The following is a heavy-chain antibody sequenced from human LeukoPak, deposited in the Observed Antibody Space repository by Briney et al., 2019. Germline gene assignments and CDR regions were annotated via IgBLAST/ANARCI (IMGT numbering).Heavy chain of an antibody. CDR2: ISAYNGNT. Sequence: GASVKVSCKASGGTFTSYGISWVRQAPGQGLEWMGWISAYNGNTNYAQELQGRVTMTTDTSTSTAYMELRSLRSDDTAVYYCARGGRSSWSGHNYDYWGQGTLVTVSS. CDR3: ARGGRSSWSGHNYDY. CDR1: GGTFTSYG. V-gene: IGHV1-18*01. D-gene: IGHD6-13*01. J-gene: IGHJ4*02.